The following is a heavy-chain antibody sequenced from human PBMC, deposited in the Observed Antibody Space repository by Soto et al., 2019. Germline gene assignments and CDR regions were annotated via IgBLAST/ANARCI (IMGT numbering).Heavy chain of an antibody. J-gene: IGHJ6*02. Sequence: GGSLRLSCAASGFIFRSYAMHWVRQAPGKGLEWVTVISYDGSDKYYADSVKGRFTISSDNSKNTLYLQRNILSPEDTAVYYCVRDDYESSSYYGSYYYGMDVWGRVTTVTVCS. V-gene: IGHV3-30-3*01. CDR3: VRDDYESSSYYGSYYYGMDV. CDR1: GFIFRSYA. CDR2: ISYDGSDK. D-gene: IGHD3-22*01.